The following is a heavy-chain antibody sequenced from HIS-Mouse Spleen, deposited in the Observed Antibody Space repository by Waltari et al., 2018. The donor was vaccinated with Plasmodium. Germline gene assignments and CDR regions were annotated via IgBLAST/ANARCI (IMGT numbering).Heavy chain of an antibody. CDR1: GYTFVRDG. Sequence: QVQLVQSGAEVKKPGDSVKVSCQASGYTFVRDGISWVRQAPGQGLVGMGWISAYNGNTKDAQKLQGRVSMTTDTSTSTAYMELRSLRSDDTAVYYCARGSAGDAFDIWGQGTMVTVSS. CDR2: ISAYNGNT. D-gene: IGHD6-19*01. CDR3: ARGSAGDAFDI. J-gene: IGHJ3*02. V-gene: IGHV1-18*01.